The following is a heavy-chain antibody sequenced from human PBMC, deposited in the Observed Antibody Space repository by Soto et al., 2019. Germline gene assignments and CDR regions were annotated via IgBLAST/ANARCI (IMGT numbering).Heavy chain of an antibody. V-gene: IGHV1-69*02. CDR2: IIPRTDIA. CDR3: ARYCYFCYWSSIAIFDS. J-gene: IGHJ5*01. CDR1: RDTFNTYT. Sequence: QVQLLQSGPEVKKPGSSVKVSCKASRDTFNTYTITWVRQAPGQGLEWMGRIIPRTDIANYAQKFQDRVLLIFYSSTLSAYRELSSLIFLCAAVYYCARYCYFCYWSSIAIFDSWRQG. D-gene: IGHD2-21*02.